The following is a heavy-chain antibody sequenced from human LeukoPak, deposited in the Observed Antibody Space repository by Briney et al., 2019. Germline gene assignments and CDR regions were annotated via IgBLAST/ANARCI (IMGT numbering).Heavy chain of an antibody. CDR2: ISSSGYST. J-gene: IGHJ4*02. CDR1: GFTFSSYS. V-gene: IGHV3-23*01. CDR3: AKTTYASNSSGWYNHFDY. Sequence: GGSLRLSCAASGFTFSSYSMTWVRQAPGKGLEWVSTISSSGYSTYYADSVKGRFTISRDNSKNTLYLQLNSLRAEDTTVYYCAKTTYASNSSGWYNHFDYWGQGTLVTVSS. D-gene: IGHD6-19*01.